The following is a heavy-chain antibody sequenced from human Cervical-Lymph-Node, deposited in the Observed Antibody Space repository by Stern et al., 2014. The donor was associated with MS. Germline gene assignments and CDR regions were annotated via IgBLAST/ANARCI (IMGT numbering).Heavy chain of an antibody. Sequence: EVQLVQSGAEVKTPGESLKISCKLSGYSFTIYYIAWVRQMPGKGLEWMGVIYPYDAATTSSPSSQGQVTISADKSITAASLQWSSLRASDTAMYYCARHVQGFDYWGQGTLVTVSS. CDR3: ARHVQGFDY. CDR1: GYSFTIYY. V-gene: IGHV5-51*01. CDR2: IYPYDAAT. J-gene: IGHJ4*02.